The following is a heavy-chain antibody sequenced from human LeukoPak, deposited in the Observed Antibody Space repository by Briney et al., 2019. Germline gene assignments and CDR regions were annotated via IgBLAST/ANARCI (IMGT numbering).Heavy chain of an antibody. CDR2: IGTAGDT. V-gene: IGHV3-13*03. J-gene: IGHJ4*02. CDR3: AKRRFLEWLLNPAAYFDY. D-gene: IGHD3-3*01. CDR1: GFTFSSYD. Sequence: GGSLRLSCAACGFTFSSYDMHWVRQATGKGLEWVSAIGTAGDTYYPGSVKGQFTISRENAKNSLYLQMNSLRAGDTAVYYCAKRRFLEWLLNPAAYFDYWGQGTLVTVSS.